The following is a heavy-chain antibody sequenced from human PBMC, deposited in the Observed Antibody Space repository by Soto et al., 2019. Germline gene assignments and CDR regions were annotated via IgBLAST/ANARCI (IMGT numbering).Heavy chain of an antibody. J-gene: IGHJ4*02. D-gene: IGHD3-22*01. CDR1: GGSISSYY. Sequence: QVQLQESGPGLVKPSETLSLTCTDSGGSISSYYWSWIRQPPGKGLEWIGYIYYSGSTNYNPSLKSRVTISVDTSKNQFSLKLSSVTAADTAVYYCARDGYYYDSSGYQRVYYFDYWGQGTLVTVSS. CDR2: IYYSGST. V-gene: IGHV4-59*01. CDR3: ARDGYYYDSSGYQRVYYFDY.